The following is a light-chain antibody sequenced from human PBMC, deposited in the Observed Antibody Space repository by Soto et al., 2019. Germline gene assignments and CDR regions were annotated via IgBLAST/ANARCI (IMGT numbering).Light chain of an antibody. V-gene: IGKV3-15*01. CDR3: QHYNSYSEA. Sequence: ELVLTQSPAALSVSPGERATLSCRASHIVNTNFAWYQQKPGQAPRLLIYGASTRATGIPARFSGSGSGTEFTLTISSLQPDDFATYYCQHYNSYSEAFGQGTKVDIK. J-gene: IGKJ1*01. CDR1: HIVNTN. CDR2: GAS.